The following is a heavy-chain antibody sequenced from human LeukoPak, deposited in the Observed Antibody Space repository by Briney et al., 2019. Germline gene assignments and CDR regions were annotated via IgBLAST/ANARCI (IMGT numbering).Heavy chain of an antibody. CDR2: IYTSGST. Sequence: SQTLSLTCTVSGGSISSGSYYWSWIRQPAGKGLEWIGRIYTSGSTNYNPSLKSRVTISVDTSKNQFSLKLSSVTAADTAVYYCARCDSDIVVVGYWGQGTLVTVSS. J-gene: IGHJ4*02. CDR1: GGSISSGSYY. CDR3: ARCDSDIVVVGY. V-gene: IGHV4-61*02. D-gene: IGHD2-21*01.